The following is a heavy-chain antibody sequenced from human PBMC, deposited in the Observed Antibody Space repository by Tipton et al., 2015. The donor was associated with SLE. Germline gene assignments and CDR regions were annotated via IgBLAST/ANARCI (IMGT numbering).Heavy chain of an antibody. Sequence: TLSLTCTVSGGSISSGSYYWSWIRQPARKGLEWIGRIYTSGSTNYNPSLKSRVTISVDTSKNQFSLKLSSVTAADTAVYYCARAIAYQQLAPMDVWGKGTTVTVSS. J-gene: IGHJ6*03. CDR2: IYTSGST. D-gene: IGHD6-13*01. CDR1: GGSISSGSYY. CDR3: ARAIAYQQLAPMDV. V-gene: IGHV4-61*02.